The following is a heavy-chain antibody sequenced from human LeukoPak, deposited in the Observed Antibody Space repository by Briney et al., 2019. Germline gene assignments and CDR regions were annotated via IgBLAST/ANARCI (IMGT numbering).Heavy chain of an antibody. D-gene: IGHD1-26*01. J-gene: IGHJ4*02. CDR2: IIPIFGTA. Sequence: ASMKVSCKASGGTFSSYAISWVRQAPGQGLEWMGGIIPIFGTANYAQKFQGRVTITTDESTSTAYMELSSLRSEDTAVYYCASSSGSYWLYFDYWGQGTLVTVSS. CDR3: ASSSGSYWLYFDY. V-gene: IGHV1-69*05. CDR1: GGTFSSYA.